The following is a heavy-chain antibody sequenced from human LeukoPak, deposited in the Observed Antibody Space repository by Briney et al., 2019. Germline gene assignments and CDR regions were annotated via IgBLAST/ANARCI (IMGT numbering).Heavy chain of an antibody. D-gene: IGHD4-23*01. CDR3: ARVGFGNTPHPIDY. V-gene: IGHV4-59*01. CDR2: IYYTGST. J-gene: IGHJ4*02. Sequence: PSEALSLTCTVSGGSISSYYWSWIRQPPGKGLEWIGYIYYTGSTNYNPSLKSRVTISVDTSKNQFSLELSSVTAADTAVYYCARVGFGNTPHPIDYWGQGTLVTVSS. CDR1: GGSISSYY.